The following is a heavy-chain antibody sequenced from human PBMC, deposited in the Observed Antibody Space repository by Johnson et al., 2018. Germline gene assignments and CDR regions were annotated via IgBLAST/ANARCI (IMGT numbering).Heavy chain of an antibody. J-gene: IGHJ6*03. CDR3: ATLGYSGDRDRYYMDV. V-gene: IGHV4-59*12. CDR1: GGSISSYY. Sequence: QVQLQESGPGLVKPSETLSLICTVSGGSISSYYWSWIRQPPGKGLEWIGYIYYSGSTNHNPSLKSRVTISLDQSNNQFSLRLNSVTAAATAVYYWATLGYSGDRDRYYMDVGGKGTTVTVSS. CDR2: IYYSGST. D-gene: IGHD1-14*01.